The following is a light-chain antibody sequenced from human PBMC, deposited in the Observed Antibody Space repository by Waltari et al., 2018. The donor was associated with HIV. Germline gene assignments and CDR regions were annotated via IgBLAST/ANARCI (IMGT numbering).Light chain of an antibody. Sequence: QAVLTQPASLSASPGASASLTCTLRSGINVGTNKIYLYQQKPGSPPQYLLKYKSDSDTQQGSGVSSRFSGSKDASANAGILLISGLQSEDEADYYCMIWHTSAWVFGGGTKLTVL. CDR3: MIWHTSAWV. V-gene: IGLV5-45*01. J-gene: IGLJ3*02. CDR2: YKSDSDT. CDR1: SGINVGTNK.